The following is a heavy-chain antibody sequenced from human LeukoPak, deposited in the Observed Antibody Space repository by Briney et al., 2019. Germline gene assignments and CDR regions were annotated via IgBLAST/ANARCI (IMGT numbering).Heavy chain of an antibody. CDR1: GFTFNSSG. V-gene: IGHV3-48*01. CDR2: ISHSSGNI. J-gene: IGHJ4*02. D-gene: IGHD3-3*01. CDR3: ARDTRGFDF. Sequence: GSLELSCAASGFTFNSSGMKWVRQAPGRGLEWVSYISHSSGNIYYADSVKGRFTVSRDNAKNSLYLQMNSPRVEDTAVYYCARDTRGFDFWSQGTLVTVSS.